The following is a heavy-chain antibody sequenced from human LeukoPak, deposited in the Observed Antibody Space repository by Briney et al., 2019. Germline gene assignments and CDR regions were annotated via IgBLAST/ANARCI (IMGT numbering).Heavy chain of an antibody. CDR3: ARDTLAKVVLDAFDI. J-gene: IGHJ3*02. Sequence: ASVKVSCKASGYTFTGYYMHWVRQAPGQGHEWMGWINPNSGGTNYAQKFQGRVTMTRDTSISTAYMELSRLRSDDTAVCYCARDTLAKVVLDAFDIWGQGTMVTVSS. V-gene: IGHV1-2*02. D-gene: IGHD2-15*01. CDR2: INPNSGGT. CDR1: GYTFTGYY.